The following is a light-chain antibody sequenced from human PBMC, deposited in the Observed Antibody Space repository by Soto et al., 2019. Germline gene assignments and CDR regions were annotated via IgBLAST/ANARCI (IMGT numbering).Light chain of an antibody. Sequence: QSPAALSLSPGEGVTLSCRASQSVGRSLAWYQQRPGQAPRLLIYGASTRATGTPVRFSGIGSGTEFTLTISSLQSEDFVVYYCHQYYEWPLTFGGGTKV. J-gene: IGKJ4*01. V-gene: IGKV3D-15*01. CDR2: GAS. CDR1: QSVGRS. CDR3: HQYYEWPLT.